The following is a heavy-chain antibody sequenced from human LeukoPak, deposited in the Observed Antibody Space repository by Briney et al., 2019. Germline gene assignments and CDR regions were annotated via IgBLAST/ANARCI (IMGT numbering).Heavy chain of an antibody. V-gene: IGHV3-30*18. D-gene: IGHD3-3*01. Sequence: AGGSLRLSCAASGFTFSTYAMSWVRQAPGKGLEWVAVISYDGSNKYYADSDSVKGRFTISRDNSKNTLYLQMNSLRAEDTAVYYCAKETGVGLDVWGQGTTVTVSS. CDR2: ISYDGSNK. CDR3: AKETGVGLDV. CDR1: GFTFSTYA. J-gene: IGHJ6*02.